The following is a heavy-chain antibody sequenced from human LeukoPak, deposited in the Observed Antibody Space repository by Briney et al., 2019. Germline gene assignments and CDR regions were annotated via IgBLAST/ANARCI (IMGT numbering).Heavy chain of an antibody. D-gene: IGHD3-9*01. CDR2: IFHSGST. J-gene: IGHJ4*02. Sequence: PSETLSLTCGVSGGSISSGGYAWSWIRQPPGKGLEWIGYIFHSGSTYYNPSLKSRVTISVDRSKNQFSLKLSSVIAADTAVYYCARGYDVLTSHDYFDYWGQGTLVTVSS. CDR1: GGSISSGGYA. V-gene: IGHV4-30-2*01. CDR3: ARGYDVLTSHDYFDY.